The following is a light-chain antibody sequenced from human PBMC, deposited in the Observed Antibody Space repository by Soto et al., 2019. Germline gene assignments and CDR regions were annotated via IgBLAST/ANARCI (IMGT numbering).Light chain of an antibody. CDR2: DAS. Sequence: DIQMTQSPSSLSASVGDRVTITCQASQDISNYLNWYQQKPGKAPKLLIYDASNLETGVPSRFSGSGSGTDYTVTISSRQPEDIATYYCQQYDNLPPGLTFGGGNKVEIK. J-gene: IGKJ4*01. V-gene: IGKV1-33*01. CDR1: QDISNY. CDR3: QQYDNLPPGLT.